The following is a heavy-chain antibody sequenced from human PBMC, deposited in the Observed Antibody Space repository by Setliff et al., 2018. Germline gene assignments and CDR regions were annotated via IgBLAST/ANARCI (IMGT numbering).Heavy chain of an antibody. CDR3: ARDLTRPLVVVPYGMDV. V-gene: IGHV1-46*01. Sequence: GASVKVSCKASGYTFISYDINWVRQAPGQGLEWMGIINPSGGSTSYAQKFQGRVTMTRDTSTSTVYMELSSLRSEDTAVYYCARDLTRPLVVVPYGMDVWGQGTTVTVS. CDR2: INPSGGST. D-gene: IGHD2-15*01. J-gene: IGHJ6*02. CDR1: GYTFISYD.